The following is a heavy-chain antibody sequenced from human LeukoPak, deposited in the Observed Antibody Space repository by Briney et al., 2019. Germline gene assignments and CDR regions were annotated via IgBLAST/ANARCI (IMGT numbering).Heavy chain of an antibody. CDR2: ISYIGST. Sequence: SETLSLTCAVSGGSISSHYWSWIRQPPGKGLEWIGYISYIGSTNYNPSLKSRVTISVDTSKNQFSLKLSSVTAADAAVYFCARDPTTVTKGLDIWGQGTMVTVSS. V-gene: IGHV4-59*11. J-gene: IGHJ3*02. CDR1: GGSISSHY. CDR3: ARDPTTVTKGLDI. D-gene: IGHD4-17*01.